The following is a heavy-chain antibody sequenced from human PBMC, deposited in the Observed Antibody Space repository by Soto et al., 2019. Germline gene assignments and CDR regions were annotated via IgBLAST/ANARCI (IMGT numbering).Heavy chain of an antibody. Sequence: GGSLRLSCAASGFTFNNYAMHWVRQAPGKGLELVAIISYDGSNKFYAESVRGRFIISRDNSKNSVFLQMNSLRSEDTAVYYCARDLSRGITLIALEIHYWGQGTLVTVSS. J-gene: IGHJ4*02. D-gene: IGHD3-22*01. CDR3: ARDLSRGITLIALEIHY. CDR2: ISYDGSNK. CDR1: GFTFNNYA. V-gene: IGHV3-30-3*01.